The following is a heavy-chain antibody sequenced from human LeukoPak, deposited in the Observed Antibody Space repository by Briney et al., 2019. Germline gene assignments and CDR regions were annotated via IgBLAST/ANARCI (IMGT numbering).Heavy chain of an antibody. CDR3: ARSSDSGSGSYYTPFDY. CDR2: IYYSGST. V-gene: IGHV4-39*01. D-gene: IGHD3-10*01. Sequence: SETLSLTCTVSGGSTSSSSYYWGWIRQPPGKGLEWIGSIYYSGSTYYNPSLKSRVTISVDTSKNQFSLKLSSVTAADTAVYYCARSSDSGSGSYYTPFDYWGQGTLVTVSS. J-gene: IGHJ4*02. CDR1: GGSTSSSSYY.